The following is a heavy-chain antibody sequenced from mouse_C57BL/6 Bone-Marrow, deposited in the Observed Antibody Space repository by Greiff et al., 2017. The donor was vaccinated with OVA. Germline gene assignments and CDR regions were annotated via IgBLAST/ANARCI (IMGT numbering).Heavy chain of an antibody. CDR3: ALIGVDY. Sequence: VQLQQSGAELVRPGASVKLSCTASGFNIKDDYMHWVKQRPEQGLEWIGWIDPENGDTEYASKFQGKATITADTSSNTAYLQLSSLTSEDTAVYYCALIGVDYWGQGTSVTVSS. D-gene: IGHD2-4*01. V-gene: IGHV14-4*01. CDR2: IDPENGDT. CDR1: GFNIKDDY. J-gene: IGHJ4*01.